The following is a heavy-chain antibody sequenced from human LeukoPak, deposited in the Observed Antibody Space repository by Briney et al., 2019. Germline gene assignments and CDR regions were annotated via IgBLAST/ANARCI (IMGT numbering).Heavy chain of an antibody. CDR3: ARAHYYGSGRVGWFDP. CDR1: GGSISSGGYY. CDR2: IYYSGST. Sequence: SETLSLTCTVSGGSISSGGYYWSWIRQHPGKGLEWIGYIYYSGSTYYNPSLKSRVTISVDRSRNQFSLKLSSVTAADTAVYYCARAHYYGSGRVGWFDPWGQGTLVTVSS. J-gene: IGHJ5*02. D-gene: IGHD3-10*01. V-gene: IGHV4-31*03.